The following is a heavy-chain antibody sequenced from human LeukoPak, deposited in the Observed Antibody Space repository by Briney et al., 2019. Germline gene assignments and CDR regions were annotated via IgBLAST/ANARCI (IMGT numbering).Heavy chain of an antibody. CDR3: TREDYDDTSAYFLS. CDR1: RFIFNGYG. J-gene: IGHJ5*02. V-gene: IGHV3-30*03. D-gene: IGHD3-22*01. CDR2: MSYDGATK. Sequence: PWGSLRLSCAASRFIFNGYGMHWVRQAPGKGLEWVAVMSYDGATKYYADSVKGRFTISRDNSKNTLYLQMNSLRVEDMAVYYCTREDYDDTSAYFLSWGQGTLVTVSS.